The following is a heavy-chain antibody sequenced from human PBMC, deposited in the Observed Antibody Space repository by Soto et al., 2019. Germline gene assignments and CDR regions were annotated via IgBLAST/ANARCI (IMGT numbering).Heavy chain of an antibody. CDR2: ISWNSGRK. J-gene: IGHJ4*02. CDR1: SFSLDEYA. D-gene: IGHD3-3*01. V-gene: IGHV3-9*01. CDR3: LKSALRFVDWSYFDS. Sequence: EVQLVESGGTLVQPGRSLRLSCTASSFSLDEYAMHWVRQAPGKGLEWVSSISWNSGRKVYADSVKGRFTVSRDNAKKSLYLQMNSLRPADTAIYYCLKSALRFVDWSYFDSWGLGTLVTVAS.